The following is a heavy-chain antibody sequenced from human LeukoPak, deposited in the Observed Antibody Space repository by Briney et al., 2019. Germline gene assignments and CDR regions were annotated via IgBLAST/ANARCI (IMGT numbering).Heavy chain of an antibody. CDR3: ASPDSVAGHNFDY. D-gene: IGHD6-19*01. Sequence: GGSLRLSCAASGFTFSDYYMSWIRQAPGKGLEWVSYISSSGSTIYYADSVKGRFTISRDNAKSSLYLQMNSLRAEDTAVYYCASPDSVAGHNFDYWGQGTLVAVSS. CDR2: ISSSGSTI. J-gene: IGHJ4*02. V-gene: IGHV3-11*01. CDR1: GFTFSDYY.